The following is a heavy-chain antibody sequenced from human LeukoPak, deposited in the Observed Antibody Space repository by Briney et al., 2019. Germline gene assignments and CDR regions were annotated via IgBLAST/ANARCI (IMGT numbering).Heavy chain of an antibody. CDR2: IYYSGST. J-gene: IGHJ4*02. CDR1: GGSISSSSYY. V-gene: IGHV4-39*01. D-gene: IGHD1-26*01. Sequence: SETLSLACTVSGGSISSSSYYWGWIRQPPGKGLEWIGSIYYSGSTYYNPSLKSRVTISVDTSKNQFSLKLSSVTAADTAVYYCARHEELLRNFDYWGQGTLVTVSS. CDR3: ARHEELLRNFDY.